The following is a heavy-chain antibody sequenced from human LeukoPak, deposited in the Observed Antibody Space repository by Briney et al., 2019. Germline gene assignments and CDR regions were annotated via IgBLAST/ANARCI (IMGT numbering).Heavy chain of an antibody. J-gene: IGHJ4*02. Sequence: SQTLSLTCAISGDSVSSNSAAWNWIRQSPSRGLEWLGRTYYRSKWYNDHAESVRSRITINPDTSKNQFSLERTSVTPEDTAMYFCATGNYHFDQWGQGTLVTVSP. D-gene: IGHD1-1*01. CDR3: ATGNYHFDQ. CDR1: GDSVSSNSAA. CDR2: TYYRSKWYN. V-gene: IGHV6-1*01.